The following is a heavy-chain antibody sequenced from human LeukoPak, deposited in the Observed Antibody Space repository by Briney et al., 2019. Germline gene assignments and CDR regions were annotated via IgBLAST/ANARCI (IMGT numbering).Heavy chain of an antibody. CDR1: GYTFTGYY. D-gene: IGHD1-26*01. CDR2: INPNSGGT. Sequence: ASVKVSCKASGYTFTGYYMHWVRQAPGQGLEWMGWINPNSGGTNYAQKFQGRVTMTRDTSISTAYMELSRLRSDDTAVYYCARDLFPYSGSYWVMDVWGQGTTVTVSS. J-gene: IGHJ6*02. V-gene: IGHV1-2*02. CDR3: ARDLFPYSGSYWVMDV.